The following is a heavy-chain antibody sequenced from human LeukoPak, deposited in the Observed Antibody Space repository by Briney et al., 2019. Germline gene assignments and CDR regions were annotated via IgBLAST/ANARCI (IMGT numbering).Heavy chain of an antibody. CDR2: INPNSGGT. Sequence: GASVKVSCKASGYTFTGYYIYWVRQAPGQGLEWMGWINPNSGGTNYAQKFQGRVTMTREMSISTAYMELSRLRSDDTAVYYCARGQQLASNWGQGTPVTVSS. V-gene: IGHV1-2*02. CDR3: ARGQQLASN. CDR1: GYTFTGYY. D-gene: IGHD6-13*01. J-gene: IGHJ4*02.